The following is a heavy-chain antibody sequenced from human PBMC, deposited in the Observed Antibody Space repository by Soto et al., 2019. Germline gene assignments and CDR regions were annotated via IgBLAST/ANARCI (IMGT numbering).Heavy chain of an antibody. CDR3: VSPYDSSGYFDY. CDR2: ISYDGSNK. D-gene: IGHD3-10*01. J-gene: IGHJ4*02. CDR1: GFTFSSYG. V-gene: IGHV3-30*03. Sequence: GGSLRLSCAASGFTFSSYGMHWVRQAPGKGLEWVAVISYDGSNKYYADSVKGRFTISRDNSKNTLYLQMNSLRAEDTAVYYCVSPYDSSGYFDYWGQGCLVTDSS.